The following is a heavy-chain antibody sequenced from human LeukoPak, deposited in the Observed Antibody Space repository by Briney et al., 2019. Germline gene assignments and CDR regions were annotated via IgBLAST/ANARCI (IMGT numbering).Heavy chain of an antibody. CDR2: INSAGDT. D-gene: IGHD3-3*01. V-gene: IGHV3-13*01. CDR1: GFTFSTSD. J-gene: IGHJ5*02. CDR3: TRGVEGGLGL. Sequence: GGSLRLSCAASGFTFSTSDIHWVRQVPGKGLEWLSVINSAGDTYYAASVKGRFAISRENAKNSVYLQINSLRVGDTAVYYCTRGVEGGLGLWGQGTLVTVSS.